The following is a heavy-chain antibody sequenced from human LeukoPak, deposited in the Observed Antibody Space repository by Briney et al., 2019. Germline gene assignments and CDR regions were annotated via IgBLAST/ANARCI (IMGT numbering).Heavy chain of an antibody. CDR2: ISAYSGNT. J-gene: IGHJ4*02. CDR1: GYTFTGYY. D-gene: IGHD3/OR15-3a*01. CDR3: ARFDTVSFGPTTSSQFDY. V-gene: IGHV1-18*04. Sequence: ASVKVSCKASGYTFTGYYMHWVRQAPGQGLEWMGWISAYSGNTKYAQKFQDRVTMSTETSTSTAYMELRSLRSDDTAVYYCARFDTVSFGPTTSSQFDYWGQGTLVTVSS.